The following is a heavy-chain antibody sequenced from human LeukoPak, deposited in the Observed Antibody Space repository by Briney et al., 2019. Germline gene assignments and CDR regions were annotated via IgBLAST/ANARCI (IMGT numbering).Heavy chain of an antibody. Sequence: ASVKVSCKASGFTFTSYGISWVRQAPGQGLEWMGWISAYNGNTNYAQKLQGRVTMTTDTSTSTAYMELRSLRSDDTAVYYCAREYYSNYGGYFDYWGQGTLVTVSS. V-gene: IGHV1-18*01. CDR1: GFTFTSYG. J-gene: IGHJ4*02. D-gene: IGHD4-11*01. CDR3: AREYYSNYGGYFDY. CDR2: ISAYNGNT.